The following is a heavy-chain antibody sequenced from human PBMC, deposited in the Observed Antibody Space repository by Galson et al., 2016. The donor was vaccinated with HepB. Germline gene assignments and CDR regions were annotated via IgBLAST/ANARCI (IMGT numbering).Heavy chain of an antibody. D-gene: IGHD5-12*01. J-gene: IGHJ4*02. CDR2: ISSSSSYI. V-gene: IGHV3-21*04. CDR1: GFTFSSYS. Sequence: SLRLSCAASGFTFSSYSMNWVRQAPGKGLEWVSSISSSSSYIYYSDSVKGRFAISRDNSKNTLYLQMSSLRAEDTAVYYCARVKDEYNSGWNVNDYWGQGILVTVSS. CDR3: ARVKDEYNSGWNVNDY.